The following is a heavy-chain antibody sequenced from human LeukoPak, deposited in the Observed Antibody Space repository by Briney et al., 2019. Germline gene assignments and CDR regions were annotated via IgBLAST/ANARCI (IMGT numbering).Heavy chain of an antibody. Sequence: GASVKVSCKASGYTFSSYDINWVRQATGQGLEWMGGIIPIFGTANYAQKFQGRVTITADESTSTAYMELSSLRSEDTAVYYCARSLYYYYYMDVWGKGTTVTISS. J-gene: IGHJ6*03. CDR2: IIPIFGTA. CDR3: ARSLYYYYYMDV. CDR1: GYTFSSYD. V-gene: IGHV1-69*13. D-gene: IGHD3-16*02.